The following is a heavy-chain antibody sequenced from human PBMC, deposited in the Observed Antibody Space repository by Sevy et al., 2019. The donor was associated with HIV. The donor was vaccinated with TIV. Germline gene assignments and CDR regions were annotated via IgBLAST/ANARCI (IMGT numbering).Heavy chain of an antibody. J-gene: IGHJ4*02. CDR2: ITSSGSTI. CDR3: ARAQDYYDSSGAYYFDY. CDR1: GFTFSIYE. V-gene: IGHV3-48*03. D-gene: IGHD3-22*01. Sequence: GGSLRLSCAASGFTFSIYEMNWVRQAPGKGLEWVSYITSSGSTIYYADSVKGRFTISRDNAKNSLYLQMNSLRADDTAIYYCARAQDYYDSSGAYYFDYWGQGALVTVSS.